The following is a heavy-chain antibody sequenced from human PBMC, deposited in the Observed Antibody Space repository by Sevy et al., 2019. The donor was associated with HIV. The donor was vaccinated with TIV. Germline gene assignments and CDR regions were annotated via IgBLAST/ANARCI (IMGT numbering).Heavy chain of an antibody. CDR3: ATDRVGMWGSKNLGSRGMDV. J-gene: IGHJ6*02. V-gene: IGHV1-24*01. Sequence: ASVKVSCKVSGYTLTELSMHWVRQAPGKGLEWMGGFDPEDGETIYAQKFQGRVTMTEDTSTDTAYMERSSLRSEDTAEYYCATDRVGMWGSKNLGSRGMDVWGQGTTVTVSS. D-gene: IGHD3-16*01. CDR1: GYTLTELS. CDR2: FDPEDGET.